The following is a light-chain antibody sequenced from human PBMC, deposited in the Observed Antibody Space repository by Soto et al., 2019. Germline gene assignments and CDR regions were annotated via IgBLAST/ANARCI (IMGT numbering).Light chain of an antibody. CDR2: DAS. J-gene: IGKJ1*01. Sequence: IQMTQSPSTLSASVGDRVTITCRASQSISSWLAWYQQKPGKAPMLLIDDASSLESGVTSRFSVCGSGTEFTITISRMQPDYLASYYCHQYTSYSFGQGTKVDIK. CDR3: HQYTSYS. CDR1: QSISSW. V-gene: IGKV1-5*01.